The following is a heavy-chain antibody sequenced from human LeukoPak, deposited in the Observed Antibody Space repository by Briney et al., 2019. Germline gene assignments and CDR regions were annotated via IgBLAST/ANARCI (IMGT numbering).Heavy chain of an antibody. Sequence: SETLSLTCTVSGGSISSYYWSWIRQPPGKGLEWIGYIYYSGSTNYNPSLKSRVTISVDTSKNQFSLDLSSVTAADTVVYYCARQKCTSTSCLTKNAFDIWGQGTMVTVSS. D-gene: IGHD2-2*01. J-gene: IGHJ3*02. CDR2: IYYSGST. V-gene: IGHV4-59*08. CDR1: GGSISSYY. CDR3: ARQKCTSTSCLTKNAFDI.